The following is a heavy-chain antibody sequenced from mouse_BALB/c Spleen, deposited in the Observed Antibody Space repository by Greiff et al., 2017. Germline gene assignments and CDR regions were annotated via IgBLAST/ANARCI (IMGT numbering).Heavy chain of an antibody. CDR1: GYTFTSYY. D-gene: IGHD3-3*01. Sequence: VQLQQSGPELVKPGASVRISCKASGYTFTSYYIHWVKQRPGQGLEWIGWIYPGNVNTKYNEKFKGKATLTADKSSSTAYMQLSSLTSEDSAVYFCARSLDYAMDYWGQGTSVTVSS. CDR3: ARSLDYAMDY. J-gene: IGHJ4*01. CDR2: IYPGNVNT. V-gene: IGHV1S56*01.